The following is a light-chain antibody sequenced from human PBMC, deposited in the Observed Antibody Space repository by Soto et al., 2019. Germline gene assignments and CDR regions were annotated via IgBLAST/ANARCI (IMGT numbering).Light chain of an antibody. Sequence: DIQMTQFPSSLSASVGDTVTINCRANQSISSWLAWYQQKPGQTPKLLIYDASTLETGVPSRFAGSEAETEFTLTISGLQPDDFETYYCQQCSSYPWTFGQGTRVEIK. CDR2: DAS. V-gene: IGKV1-5*01. J-gene: IGKJ1*01. CDR3: QQCSSYPWT. CDR1: QSISSW.